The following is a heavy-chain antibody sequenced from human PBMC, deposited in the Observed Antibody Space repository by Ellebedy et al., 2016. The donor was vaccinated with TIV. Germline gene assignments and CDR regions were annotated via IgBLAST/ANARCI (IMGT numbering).Heavy chain of an antibody. J-gene: IGHJ4*02. V-gene: IGHV3-30*03. CDR3: ARDLDKSSGWYGGAAY. CDR1: GFTFSNYG. CDR2: ISHDGSSQ. D-gene: IGHD6-19*01. Sequence: GESLKISCAASGFTFSNYGLHWVRQAPVKGLEWVAVISHDGSSQYYADSVKGRFTVSRDNSMTTVYLEMNSLRAEDTALYYCARDLDKSSGWYGGAAYWGQGTQVTVSS.